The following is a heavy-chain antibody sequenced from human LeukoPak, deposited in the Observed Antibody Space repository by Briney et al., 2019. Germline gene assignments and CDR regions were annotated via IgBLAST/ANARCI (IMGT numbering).Heavy chain of an antibody. CDR1: GGSINSYY. Sequence: SETLSLTCTVSGGSINSYYWSWIRQPPGKGLECIGYIHYTGSTNYNPSLKSRVTISVDTSKNQFSLKLSSVTAGDTAVYYCARVVVVVAATVYYYMDVWGKGTTVTISS. D-gene: IGHD2-15*01. CDR3: ARVVVVVAATVYYYMDV. CDR2: IHYTGST. V-gene: IGHV4-59*08. J-gene: IGHJ6*03.